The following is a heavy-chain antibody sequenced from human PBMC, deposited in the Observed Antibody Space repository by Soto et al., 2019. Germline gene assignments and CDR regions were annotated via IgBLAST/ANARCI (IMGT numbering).Heavy chain of an antibody. CDR1: GGSVSSDKW. J-gene: IGHJ5*02. V-gene: IGHV4-4*02. D-gene: IGHD3-9*01. Sequence: QVQLQESGPGLVKPSGTLSLTCAVSGGSVSSDKWWSWVRQPPGKGLEWIGEIHSFGSTNYNPSLKSRVTILLDKPKNQFSVKLTSVAAADTAVYFCVGRWLAGYGAFGPWGQGTLVTVSS. CDR3: VGRWLAGYGAFGP. CDR2: IHSFGST.